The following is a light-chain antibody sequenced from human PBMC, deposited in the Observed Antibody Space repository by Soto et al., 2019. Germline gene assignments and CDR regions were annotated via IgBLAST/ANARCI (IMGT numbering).Light chain of an antibody. Sequence: EVVLTQSPANLSVSPGDRAALSCRASQSVSSDLAWYQQTPGQAPRLLIHGASTRATGFPARFSGSGSGTEFTLTISSLQSEDFAVYYCQQYNNWPWTFGQGTKVDIK. CDR1: QSVSSD. CDR3: QQYNNWPWT. J-gene: IGKJ1*01. CDR2: GAS. V-gene: IGKV3-15*01.